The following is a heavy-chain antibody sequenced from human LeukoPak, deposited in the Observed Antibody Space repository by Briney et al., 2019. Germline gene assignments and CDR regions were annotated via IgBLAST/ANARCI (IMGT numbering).Heavy chain of an antibody. J-gene: IGHJ4*02. Sequence: GSLRLSCAASRFTFSSYGMHWVRQTPGKGLEWVAFIRHDGSYQQYVDSVKGRFTVSRDNPKDTVYLQMNSLRTEDTAVYYCAKNRDSSDYPRDFDYWGQGTLVTVSS. V-gene: IGHV3-30*02. CDR3: AKNRDSSDYPRDFDY. CDR1: RFTFSSYG. CDR2: IRHDGSYQ. D-gene: IGHD3-22*01.